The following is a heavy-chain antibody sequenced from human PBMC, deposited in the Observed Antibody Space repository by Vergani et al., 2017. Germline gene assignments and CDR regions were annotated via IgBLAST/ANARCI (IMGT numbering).Heavy chain of an antibody. Sequence: VQLVESGGGLVQPGGSLRLSCAASGITFSDYYMSWIRQAPGKGLEWVSYISSSGSTIYYADSVKGRFTISRDNAKNSLYLQMNSLRAEDTAVYYCARERLDCSSTSCYYLRWSHFGYWGQGTLVTVSS. J-gene: IGHJ4*02. CDR2: ISSSGSTI. CDR3: ARERLDCSSTSCYYLRWSHFGY. D-gene: IGHD2-2*01. CDR1: GITFSDYY. V-gene: IGHV3-11*01.